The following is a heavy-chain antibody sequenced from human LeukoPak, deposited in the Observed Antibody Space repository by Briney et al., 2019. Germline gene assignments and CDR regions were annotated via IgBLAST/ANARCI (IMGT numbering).Heavy chain of an antibody. V-gene: IGHV3-7*01. D-gene: IGHD4-17*01. CDR3: SRVNPDYGDNHFDY. J-gene: IGHJ4*02. CDR1: GFTFGHYW. CDR2: ITQDGNAL. Sequence: PGGCLRISCATPGFTFGHYWMTLVRKAPRQGLDQEPNITQDGNALYYVGSVKGRFPISRYNAKNSLYLQMNSLRAEDTAVYYCSRVNPDYGDNHFDYWGQGTLVTVSS.